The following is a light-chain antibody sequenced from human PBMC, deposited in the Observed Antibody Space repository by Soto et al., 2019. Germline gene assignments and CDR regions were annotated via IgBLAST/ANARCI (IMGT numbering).Light chain of an antibody. J-gene: IGLJ3*02. CDR3: CSHAGDHLV. Sequence: QSALTQPASVSGSPGQSITISCTGTTSDIGSYKFVSWYQQHPGKAPKLMIYEGSKRPSGVSDRFSASKSGNTASLTISGLQAEDEAGYYCCSHAGDHLVFGGGTKLTVL. V-gene: IGLV2-23*01. CDR2: EGS. CDR1: TSDIGSYKF.